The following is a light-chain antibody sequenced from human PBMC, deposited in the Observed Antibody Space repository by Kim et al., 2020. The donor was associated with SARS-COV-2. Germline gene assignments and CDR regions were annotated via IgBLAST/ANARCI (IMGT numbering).Light chain of an antibody. CDR1: SGHSTYI. CDR3: ETWDSNTGV. J-gene: IGLJ3*02. CDR2: LEKSGSY. V-gene: IGLV4-60*03. Sequence: QPVLTQSSSASASLGSTVRLTCTLSSGHSTYIIAWHQQQPGKAPRYLMKLEKSGSYNKGSGVPDRFSGSSSGADRYLTISNLQSEDEADYFRETWDSNTGVFGGGTKVTVL.